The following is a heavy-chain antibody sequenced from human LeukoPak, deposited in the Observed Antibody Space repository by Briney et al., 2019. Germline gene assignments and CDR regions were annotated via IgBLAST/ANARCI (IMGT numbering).Heavy chain of an antibody. J-gene: IGHJ4*02. CDR3: ARASGGYSSLVDY. CDR2: IYYSGST. Sequence: SQTLSLTCTVSGDSISSGGYYWSWIRQHPGNGLEWIGYIYYSGSTYYNPSLKSRVTISVDTSKNQFSLKLSSVTAADTAVYYCARASGGYSSLVDYWGQGTLVTVSS. CDR1: GDSISSGGYY. D-gene: IGHD6-13*01. V-gene: IGHV4-31*03.